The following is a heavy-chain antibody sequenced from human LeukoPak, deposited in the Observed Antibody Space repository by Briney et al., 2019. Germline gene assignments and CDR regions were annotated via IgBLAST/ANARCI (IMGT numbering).Heavy chain of an antibody. V-gene: IGHV3-64*01. J-gene: IGHJ5*02. D-gene: IGHD6-13*01. CDR2: ISSNGGST. CDR3: ARRRRIAAANNWFDP. Sequence: GGSLRLSCAASGFTFSSYAMHWVRQAPGKGLEYVSTISSNGGSTYYVNSVKGRFTISRDNSKNTLYLQMGSLRAEDTAVYYCARRRRIAAANNWFDPWGQGTLVTVSS. CDR1: GFTFSSYA.